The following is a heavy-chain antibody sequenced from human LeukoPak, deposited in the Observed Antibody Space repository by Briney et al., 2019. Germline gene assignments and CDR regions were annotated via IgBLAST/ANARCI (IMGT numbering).Heavy chain of an antibody. V-gene: IGHV3-11*01. D-gene: IGHD6-19*01. CDR2: ISSSGSTI. CDR1: GFTFSDYY. J-gene: IGHJ4*02. Sequence: GGSLRLSCAASGFTFSDYYMSWIRQAPGKGLEWVSYISSSGSTIYYADSVKGRFTISRDNAKNSLYLQMNSLRAEDTAVYYCARDGQQWLVRWYYFDYWGQGTLVTVSS. CDR3: ARDGQQWLVRWYYFDY.